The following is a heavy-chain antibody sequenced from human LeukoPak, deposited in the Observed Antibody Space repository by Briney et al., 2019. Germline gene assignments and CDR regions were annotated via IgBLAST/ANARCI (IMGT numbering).Heavy chain of an antibody. CDR1: GFTFSGYA. Sequence: GGSLRLSCAASGFTFSGYAMNWVRQAPGKGLEWVSHIYSSDTTYADSVKGRFTISRDNSKNTLYLQMNSLRAEDTAVYYCARDCCGEWYYFDYWGQGTLVTVSS. CDR2: IYSSDTT. J-gene: IGHJ4*02. CDR3: ARDCCGEWYYFDY. V-gene: IGHV3-48*01. D-gene: IGHD3-10*01.